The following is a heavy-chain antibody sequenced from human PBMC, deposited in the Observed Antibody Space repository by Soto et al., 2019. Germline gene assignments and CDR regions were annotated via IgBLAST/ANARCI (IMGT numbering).Heavy chain of an antibody. Sequence: SETLFLTCAVSGGSISSGGYSWSWIRQPPGKGLEWIGYIYHSGSTYYNPSLKSRVTISVDRSKNQFSLKLSSVTAADTAVYYCARVPDRWGQGTLVTVS. V-gene: IGHV4-30-2*01. J-gene: IGHJ5*02. CDR2: IYHSGST. CDR1: GGSISSGGYS. CDR3: ARVPDR.